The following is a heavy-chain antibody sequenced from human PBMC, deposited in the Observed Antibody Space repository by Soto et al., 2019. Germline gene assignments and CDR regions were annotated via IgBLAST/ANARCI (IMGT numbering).Heavy chain of an antibody. V-gene: IGHV4-31*03. CDR2: IYYSGST. CDR1: GGSISSGGYY. J-gene: IGHJ6*02. Sequence: QVQLQESGPGLVKPSQTLSLTCTVSGGSISSGGYYWSWIRQHPGKGLEWIGYIYYSGSTYYNPSLKSRVTLSVETSTNPSSPNLSSVTAADTAVYYCARDQGTREGFWSGFRVAQSHGMDVWGQGTTVTVSS. D-gene: IGHD3-3*01. CDR3: ARDQGTREGFWSGFRVAQSHGMDV.